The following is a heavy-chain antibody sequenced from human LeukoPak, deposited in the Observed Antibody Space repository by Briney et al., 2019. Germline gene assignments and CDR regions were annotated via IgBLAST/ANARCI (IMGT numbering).Heavy chain of an antibody. D-gene: IGHD5-24*01. J-gene: IGHJ4*02. CDR2: INHSGST. V-gene: IGHV4-34*01. CDR1: GGSFSGYY. CDR3: AGGPRWLQTYYFDY. Sequence: SETLSLTCAVYGGSFSGYYWSWIRQPPGKGLEWIGEINHSGSTNYNPSLKSRVTISVDTSKNQFSLKLSTVTAADTAVYYCAGGPRWLQTYYFDYWGQGTLVTVSS.